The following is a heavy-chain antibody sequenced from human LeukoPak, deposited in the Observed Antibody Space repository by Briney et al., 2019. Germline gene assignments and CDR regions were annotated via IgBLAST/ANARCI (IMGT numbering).Heavy chain of an antibody. V-gene: IGHV3-23*01. Sequence: PGGSLRLSCAASGFTFSDYSMNWVRQAPGKGLEWVSAISGSGGSTYYADSVKGRFTISRDNSKNTLYLQMNSLRAEDTAVYYCAKGMETGYYSYNWFDPWGQGTLVTVSS. CDR3: AKGMETGYYSYNWFDP. D-gene: IGHD3-9*01. J-gene: IGHJ5*02. CDR2: ISGSGGST. CDR1: GFTFSDYS.